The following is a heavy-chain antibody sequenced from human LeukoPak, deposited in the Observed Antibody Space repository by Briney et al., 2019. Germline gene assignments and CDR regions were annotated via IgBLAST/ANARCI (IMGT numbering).Heavy chain of an antibody. CDR1: GYSFANYW. Sequence: GESLKISCKSSGYSFANYWIAWVRHTPARGLEWRGIIYPVDSKTTYSPSFQGQVTISVDKSISTAYLQWSSLKTSDTAMYYCGRSSIAVVQWCLHLWGRGTLVSV. CDR3: GRSSIAVVQWCLHL. CDR2: IYPVDSKT. V-gene: IGHV5-51*01. D-gene: IGHD6-19*01. J-gene: IGHJ2*01.